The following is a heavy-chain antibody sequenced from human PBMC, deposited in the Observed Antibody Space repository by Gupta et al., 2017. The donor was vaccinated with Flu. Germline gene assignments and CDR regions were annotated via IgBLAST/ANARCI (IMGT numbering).Heavy chain of an antibody. CDR2: IKSKRGGETT. CDR1: GFNFNDAW. D-gene: IGHD2-2*01. J-gene: IGHJ5*02. CDR3: TWVVPAATFGR. Sequence: EVQLVESGGGLVKPGGSLRLSCAASGFNFNDAWMSWVRQAPGKGLEWVGRIKSKRGGETTDYAAPVKGRFSISRDDSNNKLYLQMNSLKSEDTAVYFCTWVVPAATFGRWGQGTLVTVS. V-gene: IGHV3-15*01.